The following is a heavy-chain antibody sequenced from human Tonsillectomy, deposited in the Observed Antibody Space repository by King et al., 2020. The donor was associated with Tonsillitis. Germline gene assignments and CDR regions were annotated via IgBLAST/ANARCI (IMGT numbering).Heavy chain of an antibody. CDR1: GYTFTSAY. CDR3: TRDRGMTGLTTTFDI. CDR2: HNPSVGTS. V-gene: IGHV1-46*03. Sequence: VQLVESGTEVKKPGASVKVSCKASGYTFTSAYIHWVRQAPGQGLEWMGIHNPSVGTSESAHSLQGRLTMTIDTSTSTVYMELSSLRSDDTAVYYCTRDRGMTGLTTTFDIWGQGTMVTVSS. D-gene: IGHD3-22*01. J-gene: IGHJ3*02.